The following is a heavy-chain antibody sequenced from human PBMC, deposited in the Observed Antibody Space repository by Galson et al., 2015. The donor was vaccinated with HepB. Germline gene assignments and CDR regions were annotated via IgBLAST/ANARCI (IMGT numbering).Heavy chain of an antibody. D-gene: IGHD6-19*01. CDR2: IIPIFGTA. CDR3: ARGIAVLGGTSWRPFDY. CDR1: GGTFSRSA. J-gene: IGHJ4*02. V-gene: IGHV1-69*13. Sequence: SVKVSCKASGGTFSRSAISWVRQAPGQGLEWMGGIIPIFGTANYAQKFQGRVTIIADESTSTIYMELSSLRSEDTAVYYCARGIAVLGGTSWRPFDYWGQGTLVTVSS.